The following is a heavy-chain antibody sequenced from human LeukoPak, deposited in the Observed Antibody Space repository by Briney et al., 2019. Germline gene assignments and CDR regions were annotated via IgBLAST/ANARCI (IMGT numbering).Heavy chain of an antibody. V-gene: IGHV1-2*02. D-gene: IGHD6-13*01. CDR1: GYTFTGYY. J-gene: IGHJ3*01. CDR3: ARDRIAAAGPAYDAFDV. CDR2: INPNSGGT. Sequence: GASVKVSCKASGYTFTGYYMHWVRQAPGQGLEWMGWINPNSGGTNYAQKFQGRVTMTRDTSISTASMEVSRLRSDDTAVYYCARDRIAAAGPAYDAFDVWGQGTMVTVSS.